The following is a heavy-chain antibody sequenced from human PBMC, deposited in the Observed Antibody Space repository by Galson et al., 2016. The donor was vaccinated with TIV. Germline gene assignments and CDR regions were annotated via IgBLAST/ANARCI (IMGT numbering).Heavy chain of an antibody. D-gene: IGHD6-19*01. V-gene: IGHV5-51*01. J-gene: IGHJ4*02. CDR1: GYSFNKYW. CDR2: IYPGDSDT. Sequence: QSGAEVKKPGESLKISCKGSGYSFNKYWIGWVRQMPGKGLEWMGIIYPGDSDTRYSPSFQGQVTISADKSISTAYLQWSSMKAADTAIYYCARHGWEVAVSSPFEQWGQGTLVTVSS. CDR3: ARHGWEVAVSSPFEQ.